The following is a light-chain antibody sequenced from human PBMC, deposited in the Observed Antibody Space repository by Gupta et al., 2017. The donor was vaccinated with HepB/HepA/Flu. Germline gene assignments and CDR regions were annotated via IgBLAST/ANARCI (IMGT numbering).Light chain of an antibody. CDR2: GAS. Sequence: DIQLTQSPSSVSASVGDRITITCRASQDSRSALVWYQQKPGKAPNLLIYGASTLQSGVPSRFSGSGSGTDFALTISSLQAEDVATYYCQQAVQFPWTFGHGTKLEIK. CDR3: QQAVQFPWT. V-gene: IGKV1-12*01. J-gene: IGKJ2*01. CDR1: QDSRSA.